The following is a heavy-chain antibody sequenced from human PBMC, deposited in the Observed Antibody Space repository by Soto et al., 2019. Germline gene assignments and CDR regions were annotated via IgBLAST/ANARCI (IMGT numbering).Heavy chain of an antibody. CDR1: GFTFSSYA. CDR2: ISGSGGST. D-gene: IGHD3-9*01. Sequence: EVQLLESGGGLVQPGGSLRLSCAASGFTFSSYAMSWVRQAPGKGLEWVSAISGSGGSTYYADSVKGRFTISRDNSKNTLYLQMNSLRAEDAAVYYCAKGGTYDILTGYYDYWGQGTLVTVSS. V-gene: IGHV3-23*01. CDR3: AKGGTYDILTGYYDY. J-gene: IGHJ4*02.